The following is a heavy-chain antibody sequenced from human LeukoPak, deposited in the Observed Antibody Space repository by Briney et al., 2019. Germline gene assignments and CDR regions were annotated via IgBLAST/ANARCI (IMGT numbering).Heavy chain of an antibody. CDR3: ARDSPYMITFGGVIVIADDAFDI. J-gene: IGHJ3*02. Sequence: ASVKVSCKASGCTFTSYAMNWVRQAPGQGLEWMGWINTNTGNPTYAQGFTGRFVFSLDTSVSTAYLQISSLKAEDTAVYYCARDSPYMITFGGVIVIADDAFDIWGQGTMVTVSS. CDR2: INTNTGNP. D-gene: IGHD3-16*02. CDR1: GCTFTSYA. V-gene: IGHV7-4-1*02.